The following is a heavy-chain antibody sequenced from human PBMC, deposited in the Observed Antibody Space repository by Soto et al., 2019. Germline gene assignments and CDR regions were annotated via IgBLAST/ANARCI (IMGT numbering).Heavy chain of an antibody. CDR1: GYTFTRSG. CDR3: AREGVAPYFYSGMDV. Sequence: QVQLEQSGAEVKKPGASVKVSCKASGYTFTRSGISWVRQAPGQGPEWMGWISSYNGDTNYAQTFQGRVTMTTDTSTSTAYMELTSLISDATAVYYCAREGVAPYFYSGMDVWGQGTPVTVSS. V-gene: IGHV1-18*01. D-gene: IGHD5-12*01. CDR2: ISSYNGDT. J-gene: IGHJ6*02.